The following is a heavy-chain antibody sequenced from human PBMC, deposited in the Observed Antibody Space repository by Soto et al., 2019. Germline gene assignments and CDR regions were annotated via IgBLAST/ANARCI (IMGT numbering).Heavy chain of an antibody. J-gene: IGHJ4*02. CDR3: ARAYSSNWSFDY. Sequence: ASVKVSCKASGYTFTGYYMHWVRQAPGQGLEWMGWINPNSGGTNYAQKFQGWVTMTRDMSISTAYMELSRLRSDDTAVYYCARAYSSNWSFDYWGQGTLVTVSS. CDR1: GYTFTGYY. V-gene: IGHV1-2*04. D-gene: IGHD6-13*01. CDR2: INPNSGGT.